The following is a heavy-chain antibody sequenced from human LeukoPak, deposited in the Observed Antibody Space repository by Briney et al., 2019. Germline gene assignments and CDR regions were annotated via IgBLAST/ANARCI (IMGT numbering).Heavy chain of an antibody. V-gene: IGHV5-51*01. CDR3: ARQETEAAASGYYDSSGYYPFDY. D-gene: IGHD3-22*01. CDR2: IYPGDSNT. J-gene: IGHJ4*02. Sequence: GESLKISCKGSGHNFSNYWIGRVRQMPGKGLEWMGIIYPGDSNTKYSPSFQGQVTISADKSVTTAYLQWSSLKASDTAMYYCARQETEAAASGYYDSSGYYPFDYWGQGTLVTVSS. CDR1: GHNFSNYW.